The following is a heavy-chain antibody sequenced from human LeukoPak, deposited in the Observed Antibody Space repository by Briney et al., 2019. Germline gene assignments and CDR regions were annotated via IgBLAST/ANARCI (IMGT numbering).Heavy chain of an antibody. CDR3: ARVRNPVIAAAGIMDY. CDR2: ISSNGGST. Sequence: PGGSLRLSCAASGFTFSSYAMHWVRQAPGKGLEYVSAISSNGGSTYYADSVKGRFTISRDNSKNTLYLQMNSLRAEDTAVYYCARVRNPVIAAAGIMDYWGQGTLVTVSS. V-gene: IGHV3-64*02. D-gene: IGHD6-13*01. J-gene: IGHJ4*02. CDR1: GFTFSSYA.